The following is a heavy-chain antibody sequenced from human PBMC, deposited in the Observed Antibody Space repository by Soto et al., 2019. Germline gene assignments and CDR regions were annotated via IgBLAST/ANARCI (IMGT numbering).Heavy chain of an antibody. D-gene: IGHD3-10*01. CDR1: GGSISSGGYY. J-gene: IGHJ5*02. V-gene: IGHV4-31*03. CDR3: ARARGYYGLGSYWWFDP. Sequence: SETLSLTCTVSGGSISSGGYYWSWIRQHPGKGLEWIGYIYYSGSTYYNPSLKSRVTISVDTSKNQFSLKLSSVTAADTAVYYCARARGYYGLGSYWWFDPWGQGTLVTVSS. CDR2: IYYSGST.